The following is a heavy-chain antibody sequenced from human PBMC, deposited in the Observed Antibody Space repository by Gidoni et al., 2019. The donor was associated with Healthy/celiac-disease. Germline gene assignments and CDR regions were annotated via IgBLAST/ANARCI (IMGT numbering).Heavy chain of an antibody. CDR1: GFTVSSNY. J-gene: IGHJ6*02. D-gene: IGHD2-15*01. CDR2: IYSGGST. CDR3: ARELWVVAATVYYYYGMDV. V-gene: IGHV3-53*01. Sequence: EVQLVESGGGLIQPGGSLRLSCAASGFTVSSNYMSWVRQAPGKGLEWVSVIYSGGSTYYADSVKGRFTISRDNSKNTLYLQMNSLRAEDTAVYYCARELWVVAATVYYYYGMDVWGQGTTVTVSS.